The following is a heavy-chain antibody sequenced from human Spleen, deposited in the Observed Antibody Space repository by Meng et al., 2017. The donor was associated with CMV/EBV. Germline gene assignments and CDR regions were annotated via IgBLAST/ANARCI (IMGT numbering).Heavy chain of an antibody. Sequence: ASVKVSCKASGYTFTGYYMHWVRQAPGQGLEWMGWIHPNSGGTNYAQKFQGRVTMTSDTSINTAYMELSSLRSDDTAVYYCARNYYGSGGHNYLNWFDPWGQGTLVTVSS. D-gene: IGHD3-10*01. V-gene: IGHV1-2*02. CDR3: ARNYYGSGGHNYLNWFDP. J-gene: IGHJ5*02. CDR2: IHPNSGGT. CDR1: GYTFTGYY.